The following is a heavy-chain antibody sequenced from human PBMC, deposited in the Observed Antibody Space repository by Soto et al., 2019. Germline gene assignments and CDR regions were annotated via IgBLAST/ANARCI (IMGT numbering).Heavy chain of an antibody. CDR3: ALDSGSDVFDI. D-gene: IGHD3-10*01. Sequence: QVPLVQSGAEVKKTGSSVKVSCKASGGSFSSYTISWVRQAPGQGLEGMGRIVAMVGRTSYAQKFQGRVAISADKSTTTAYMDLSNLASEDTAMYYCALDSGSDVFDIWGQGTLVTVSS. J-gene: IGHJ3*02. CDR2: IVAMVGRT. V-gene: IGHV1-69*02. CDR1: GGSFSSYT.